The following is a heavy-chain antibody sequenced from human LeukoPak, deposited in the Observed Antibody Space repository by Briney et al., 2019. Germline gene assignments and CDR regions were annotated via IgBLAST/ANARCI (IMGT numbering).Heavy chain of an antibody. Sequence: GASVKVSCKASGYTFTSYDINWVRQATGQGLEWMGWMNPNSGNTGYAQKFQGRVTMTRNTSISTAYMELSSLRSEDTAVYYCARRVVWGSGSYYQRHNWFDPWGQGTLVTVSS. CDR1: GYTFTSYD. J-gene: IGHJ5*02. CDR2: MNPNSGNT. CDR3: ARRVVWGSGSYYQRHNWFDP. V-gene: IGHV1-8*01. D-gene: IGHD3-10*01.